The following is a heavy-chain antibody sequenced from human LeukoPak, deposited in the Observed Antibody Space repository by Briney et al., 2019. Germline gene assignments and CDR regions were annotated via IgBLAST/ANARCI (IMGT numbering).Heavy chain of an antibody. V-gene: IGHV3-30*02. CDR1: GFTFSSYG. Sequence: GGSLRLSCAASGFTFSSYGMHWVRQAPGKGLEWVTFIRYDGSKKYYADSVKGRFTISRDNSKNTLYLQMNSLRAEDTAVFYCARESESYDSSGSTFDYWGQGTLVTVSS. D-gene: IGHD3-22*01. CDR2: IRYDGSKK. J-gene: IGHJ4*02. CDR3: ARESESYDSSGSTFDY.